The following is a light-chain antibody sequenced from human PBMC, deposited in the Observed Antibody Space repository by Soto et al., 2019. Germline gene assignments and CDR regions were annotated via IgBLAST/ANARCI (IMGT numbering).Light chain of an antibody. CDR2: AAS. CDR3: QQYVSSPIT. J-gene: IGKJ5*01. V-gene: IGKV3-20*01. Sequence: EIVLTQSPGTLSLSPGERATLSCRASQSVSSSYLAWYQQKPGQTPRLLIYAASSRAAGIPDRFSGSGSGTDFTLTINRLEPEDFAVYYCQQYVSSPITFGQGTRLEIK. CDR1: QSVSSSY.